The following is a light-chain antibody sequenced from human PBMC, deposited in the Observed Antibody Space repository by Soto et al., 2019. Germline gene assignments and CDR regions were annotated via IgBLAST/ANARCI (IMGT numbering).Light chain of an antibody. Sequence: DIQVTQSPSSLSASVGDRVTITCRASQDIKNYLNWYQRKPGTAPRLLIYAASNLHSGVPSTFSANGSGTDFALNISSLQADDFGTYYCQQGFSLPWTFGQGTKVEVK. CDR3: QQGFSLPWT. CDR1: QDIKNY. CDR2: AAS. V-gene: IGKV1-39*01. J-gene: IGKJ1*01.